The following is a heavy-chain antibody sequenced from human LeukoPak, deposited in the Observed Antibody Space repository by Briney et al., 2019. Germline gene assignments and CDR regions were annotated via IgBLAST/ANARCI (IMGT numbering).Heavy chain of an antibody. D-gene: IGHD2-2*01. CDR2: INHSGST. J-gene: IGHJ3*02. Sequence: PSETLSLTCAVYGGSLSGHFWTWIRQPPGKGLQWIGEINHSGSTNYNPSLKSRVTISVDTSRNYFSLNLRSVTAADTAVYYCARVRSSRTYIDAFDIWGQGTMVTVSS. CDR1: GGSLSGHF. V-gene: IGHV4-34*01. CDR3: ARVRSSRTYIDAFDI.